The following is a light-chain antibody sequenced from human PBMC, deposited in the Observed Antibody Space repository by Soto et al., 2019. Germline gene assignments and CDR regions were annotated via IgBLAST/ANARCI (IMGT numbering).Light chain of an antibody. CDR3: SSYTNISTYV. CDR2: DVT. Sequence: QSVLTQPASVSGSPGQSIAISCTGTSSDVGGYNYVSWYQQHPDKAPKLILYDVTNRPSGVSNRFSGSKSGNTASLTISGLQAEDEADYYCSSYTNISTYVFGTGTKDTV. J-gene: IGLJ1*01. V-gene: IGLV2-14*01. CDR1: SSDVGGYNY.